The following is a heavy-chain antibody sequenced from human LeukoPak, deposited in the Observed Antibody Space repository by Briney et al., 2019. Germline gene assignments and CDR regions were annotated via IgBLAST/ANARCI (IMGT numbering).Heavy chain of an antibody. CDR2: IKQDGSEK. V-gene: IGHV3-7*01. CDR1: GFPFSSYA. J-gene: IGHJ4*02. Sequence: GGSLRLSCAASGFPFSSYAMNWVRQAPGKGLEWVANIKQDGSEKYYVDSVKGRFTISRDNAKNSLYLQMNSLRAEDTAVYYCARDMYYYDSSGYYGLFDYWGQGTLVTVSS. D-gene: IGHD3-22*01. CDR3: ARDMYYYDSSGYYGLFDY.